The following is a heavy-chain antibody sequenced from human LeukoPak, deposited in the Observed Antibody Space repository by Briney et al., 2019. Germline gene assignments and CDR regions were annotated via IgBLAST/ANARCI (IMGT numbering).Heavy chain of an antibody. V-gene: IGHV3-21*01. Sequence: GGSLRLSCAASGFTFSSYSMNWVRQAPGKGLEWVSSISSSSSYIYYADSVKGRFTISRDNAKNSLYLQMNSLRAEDTAVYYCARLPRGSYSDYWGQGTLVTVSS. CDR1: GFTFSSYS. J-gene: IGHJ4*02. CDR2: ISSSSSYI. CDR3: ARLPRGSYSDY. D-gene: IGHD1-26*01.